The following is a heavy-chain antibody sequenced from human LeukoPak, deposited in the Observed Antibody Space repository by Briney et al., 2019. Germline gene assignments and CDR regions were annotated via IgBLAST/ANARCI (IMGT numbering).Heavy chain of an antibody. CDR2: IYYSGST. CDR1: GFTFSSYA. J-gene: IGHJ6*02. D-gene: IGHD3-10*01. CDR3: ARTGGRPALWFGELRPWAYYYYGMDV. Sequence: LRLSCAASGFTFSSYAMSWVRQAPGKGLEWIGYIYYSGSTYYNPSLKSRVTISVDTSKNQFSLKLSSVTAADTAVYYCARTGGRPALWFGELRPWAYYYYGMDVWGQGTTVTVSS. V-gene: IGHV4-30-4*08.